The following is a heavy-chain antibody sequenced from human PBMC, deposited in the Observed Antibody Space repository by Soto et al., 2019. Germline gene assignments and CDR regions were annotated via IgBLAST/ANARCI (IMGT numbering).Heavy chain of an antibody. CDR3: ARDFPQKWHDDGFDY. Sequence: GGSLRLSCAASGFNFSTYGMHWVRQAPGKGLEWVAVIYYDGSTKYYADSVKGRFTVSRDNSKNTMFLQMNSLRAEDTALYYCARDFPQKWHDDGFDYWGQGTLVTVSS. V-gene: IGHV3-33*01. J-gene: IGHJ4*02. CDR2: IYYDGSTK. CDR1: GFNFSTYG. D-gene: IGHD1-1*01.